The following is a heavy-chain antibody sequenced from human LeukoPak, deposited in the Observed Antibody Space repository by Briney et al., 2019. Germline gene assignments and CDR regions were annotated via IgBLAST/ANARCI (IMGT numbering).Heavy chain of an antibody. V-gene: IGHV4-30-2*01. CDR2: IYHSGST. D-gene: IGHD2/OR15-2a*01. J-gene: IGHJ3*02. CDR1: GGSISSVGYY. CDR3: ARCNGIDAFDI. Sequence: PSQTLSLTCTVSGGSISSVGYYWSWIRQPPGKGLEWTGYIYHSGSTYYNPSLKNRVTISVDRSKNQFSLKLSSVTAADTAAYYCARCNGIDAFDIWGQGTMVTVSS.